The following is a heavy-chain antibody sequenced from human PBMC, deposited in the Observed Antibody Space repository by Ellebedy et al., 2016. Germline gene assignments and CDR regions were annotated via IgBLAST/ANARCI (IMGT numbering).Heavy chain of an antibody. CDR3: AKGEEDGYPIDWYFDL. D-gene: IGHD5-24*01. CDR1: GFTFSSYA. V-gene: IGHV3-23*01. Sequence: GESLKISCAASGFTFSSYAMSWVRQAPGKGLEWVSAISGSGGSTYYADSVKGRFTISRDNSKNTLYLQMNSLRAEDTAVYYCAKGEEDGYPIDWYFDLWGRGTLVTVSS. J-gene: IGHJ2*01. CDR2: ISGSGGST.